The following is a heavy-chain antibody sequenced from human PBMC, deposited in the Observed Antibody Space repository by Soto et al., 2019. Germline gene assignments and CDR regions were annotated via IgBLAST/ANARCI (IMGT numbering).Heavy chain of an antibody. CDR2: VSYSGST. Sequence: SETLSLTCTVSGGSIISDYWSWIRQPPGKGLEWIGYVSYSGSTNYNPSLKSLVTISVDTSKNQFYLNLFSVTAADTAVYYCARVLTGSSLFDYWGQGTLVTVSS. J-gene: IGHJ4*02. D-gene: IGHD7-27*01. V-gene: IGHV4-59*01. CDR1: GGSIISDY. CDR3: ARVLTGSSLFDY.